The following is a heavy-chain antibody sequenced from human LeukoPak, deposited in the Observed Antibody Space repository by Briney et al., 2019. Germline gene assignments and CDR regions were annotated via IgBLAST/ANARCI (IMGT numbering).Heavy chain of an antibody. Sequence: SETLSLTCTVSGGSISSHFWTWIRQPPGKGLEWIGYIYYSGSTNYNPSLKSRVTISVDTSKNQFSLKLSSVTAADTAVYYCARLSPRGNWFDPWAREPWSPSPQ. V-gene: IGHV4-59*08. J-gene: IGHJ5*02. CDR1: GGSISSHF. D-gene: IGHD3-10*01. CDR2: IYYSGST. CDR3: ARLSPRGNWFDP.